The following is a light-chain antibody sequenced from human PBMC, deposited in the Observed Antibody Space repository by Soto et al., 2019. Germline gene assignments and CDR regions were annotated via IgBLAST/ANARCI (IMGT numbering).Light chain of an antibody. CDR1: QSVSSYS. J-gene: IGKJ1*01. Sequence: ENVLTQSPGTLSLSPGERATLSCRASQSVSSYSLAWYQQKPGQAPRLVMYGTSNRATGIPDRFSGSGSGTDFTLTISRLEPEDFATYYCLQHNSYPWTFGQGTKVEIK. CDR2: GTS. V-gene: IGKV3-20*01. CDR3: LQHNSYPWT.